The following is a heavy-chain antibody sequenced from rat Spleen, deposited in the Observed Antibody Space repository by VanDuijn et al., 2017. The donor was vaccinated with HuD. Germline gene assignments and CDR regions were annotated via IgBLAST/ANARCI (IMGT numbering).Heavy chain of an antibody. V-gene: IGHV5-29*01. CDR1: GFTFSDYY. D-gene: IGHD1-1*01. CDR3: ARGGFYRY. J-gene: IGHJ2*01. CDR2: IKYDGTNI. Sequence: EVQLVESDGGLVQPGRSLKLSCAASGFTFSDYYMAWVRQVPRKGLEWVATIKYDGTNINYRDSVKGRFTISRDNVKRTLYLQMDSLRSEDTATYYCARGGFYRYWGQGVMVTVSS.